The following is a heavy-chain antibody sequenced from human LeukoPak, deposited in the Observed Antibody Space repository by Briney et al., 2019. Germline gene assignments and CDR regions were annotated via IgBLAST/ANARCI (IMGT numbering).Heavy chain of an antibody. V-gene: IGHV1-2*02. CDR3: ARARHLTGYYNVLGFDY. CDR1: GFTFSSYG. J-gene: IGHJ4*02. CDR2: INPNSGGT. Sequence: PGGSLRLSCAASGFTFSSYGMHWVRQAPGQGLEWMGWINPNSGGTNYAQKFQGRVTMTRDTSISTAYMELSRLRSDDTAVYYCARARHLTGYYNVLGFDYWGQGTLVTVSS. D-gene: IGHD3-9*01.